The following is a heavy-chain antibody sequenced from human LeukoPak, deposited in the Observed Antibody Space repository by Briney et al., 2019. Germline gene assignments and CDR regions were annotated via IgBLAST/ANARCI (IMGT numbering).Heavy chain of an antibody. J-gene: IGHJ3*02. D-gene: IGHD3-3*01. CDR2: MYYSGST. CDR1: GDSLSSSRYY. Sequence: PSESVYLTCTASGDSLSSSRYYWGWIRQPPGKGLQWIGSMYYSGSTYYRPSLKSRVTISVDTSKNQFSLRLSSVTAADTALYYCARRQAGALEQSAFDIWGQGTMVTVSS. CDR3: ARRQAGALEQSAFDI. V-gene: IGHV4-39*01.